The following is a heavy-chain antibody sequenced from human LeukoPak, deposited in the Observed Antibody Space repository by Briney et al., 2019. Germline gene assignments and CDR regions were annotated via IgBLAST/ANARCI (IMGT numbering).Heavy chain of an antibody. CDR2: ISAYNGNT. CDR1: GYTFISYG. J-gene: IGHJ5*02. Sequence: ASVKVSCKASGYTFISYGIRWMRQAPGQWLEWMGWISAYNGNTNYAQKLQGRVTMTTDTSTSTAYMELRSLRSDDTAVYYCARDRRSIAARPRSGAKGWFDPWGQGTLVTVSS. D-gene: IGHD6-6*01. V-gene: IGHV1-18*01. CDR3: ARDRRSIAARPRSGAKGWFDP.